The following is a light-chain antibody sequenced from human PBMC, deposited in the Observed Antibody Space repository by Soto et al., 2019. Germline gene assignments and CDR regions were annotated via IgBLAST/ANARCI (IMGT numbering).Light chain of an antibody. CDR1: SSDVGSYNL. J-gene: IGLJ1*01. V-gene: IGLV2-23*02. CDR3: CSYAGSSLV. Sequence: QSALTQPASVSGSPGQSITISCTGTSSDVGSYNLVSWYQQHPGKAPKLMIYEVSKRPSGVSNRFPGPKSGNTASLTISGLQAEDEADYYCCSYAGSSLVFGTGTKVTVL. CDR2: EVS.